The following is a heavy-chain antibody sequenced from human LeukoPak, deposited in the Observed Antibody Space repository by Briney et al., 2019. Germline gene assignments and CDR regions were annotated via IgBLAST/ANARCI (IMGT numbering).Heavy chain of an antibody. V-gene: IGHV7-4-1*02. J-gene: IGHJ5*02. CDR1: GYTFTSYA. Sequence: ASVKVSCKASGYTFTSYAMNWVRQAPGQGLEWMGWINTNTGNPTYAQGFTGRFVFSLDTSVSTAYLQISSLKAEDTAVYYCATRLGYCSGGSCYPNRWWFDPWGQGTLVTVSS. D-gene: IGHD2-15*01. CDR2: INTNTGNP. CDR3: ATRLGYCSGGSCYPNRWWFDP.